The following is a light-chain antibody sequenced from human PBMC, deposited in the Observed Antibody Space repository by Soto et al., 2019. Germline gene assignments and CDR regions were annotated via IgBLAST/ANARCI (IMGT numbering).Light chain of an antibody. CDR2: DVS. V-gene: IGLV2-14*01. CDR1: SSDVGGYNY. CDR3: SSYTRSSTLYV. J-gene: IGLJ1*01. Sequence: QSALTQPASVSGSPGQSITISCTGTSSDVGGYNYVSWYQQHPGKAPKLMIYDVSNRPSGVYHRFSASKSGNTASLTSSGLPSEDEADYYCSSYTRSSTLYVFGPGTKVTVL.